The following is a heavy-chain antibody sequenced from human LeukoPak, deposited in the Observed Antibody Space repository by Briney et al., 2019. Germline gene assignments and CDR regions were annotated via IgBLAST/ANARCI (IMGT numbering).Heavy chain of an antibody. CDR3: ARDPRGTYDY. CDR2: INPTSGDT. J-gene: IGHJ4*02. V-gene: IGHV1-2*02. D-gene: IGHD5-12*01. CDR1: GYTFTAAYN. Sequence: ASLKVSCKTSGYTFTAAYNIHWLRQAPGQGPEFMGWINPTSGDTRYAQKFQGRVTVTRDTVISTAYMELSSLTPDDTAVYYCARDPRGTYDYWGQGTLVTVSS.